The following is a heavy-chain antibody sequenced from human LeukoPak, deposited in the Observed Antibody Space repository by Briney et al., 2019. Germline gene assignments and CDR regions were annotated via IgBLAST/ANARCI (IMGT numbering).Heavy chain of an antibody. D-gene: IGHD3-16*01. CDR1: GYSFTTYW. V-gene: IGHV5-51*01. CDR2: IYPGDSDA. CDR3: ARQITFGGVEFDP. Sequence: GESLKISCKGSGYSFTTYWIGWVRQMPGKGLGWMGIIYPGDSDARYGPSFQGQVTISVDKSINTPYLQWSSLKASDTAMYYCARQITFGGVEFDPWGQGTLVTVSS. J-gene: IGHJ5*02.